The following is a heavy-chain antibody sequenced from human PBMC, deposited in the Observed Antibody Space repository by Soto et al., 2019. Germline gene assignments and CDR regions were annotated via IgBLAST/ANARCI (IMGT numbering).Heavy chain of an antibody. V-gene: IGHV4-34*01. CDR3: ARGLLAYYYGGGSYYKVQPPSMGV. J-gene: IGHJ6*02. D-gene: IGHD3-10*01. CDR1: GGSFSGYY. Sequence: PSETLSLTCAVYGGSFSGYYWSWIRQPPGKGLEWIGEINHSGSTNYNPSLKSRVTISVDTSKNQFSLKLSSVTAADTAVYYCARGLLAYYYGGGSYYKVQPPSMGVWGQGPTVTVSS. CDR2: INHSGST.